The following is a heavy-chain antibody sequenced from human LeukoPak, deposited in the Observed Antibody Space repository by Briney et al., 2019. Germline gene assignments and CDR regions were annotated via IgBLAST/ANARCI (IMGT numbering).Heavy chain of an antibody. CDR2: IYPGDSST. CDR3: ARQRFTMRAYAGNWFDP. CDR1: GYSFSSYR. Sequence: GESLKISCKTSGYSFSSYRIGWVRQMPGKGLEWMGIIYPGDSSTHYSPSFQGQVTISADKSISTAYLQWSSLKASDTAMYYCARQRFTMRAYAGNWFDPWGQGTLVTVSS. D-gene: IGHD3-10*01. V-gene: IGHV5-51*01. J-gene: IGHJ5*02.